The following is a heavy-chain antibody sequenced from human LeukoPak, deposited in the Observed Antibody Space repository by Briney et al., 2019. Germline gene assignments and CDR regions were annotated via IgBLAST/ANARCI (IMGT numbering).Heavy chain of an antibody. CDR3: ARQRSTAYYDSSGLPYDAFDI. CDR2: IYPGDSDT. V-gene: IGHV5-51*01. Sequence: GESLKISCKDSGYKFTRCWIGWVRQLPGKGLEWMGIIYPGDSDTRYSPSFQGQVTISADKSISTAYLQWSSLKASDTAMYYCARQRSTAYYDSSGLPYDAFDIWGQGTMVTVSS. D-gene: IGHD3-22*01. J-gene: IGHJ3*02. CDR1: GYKFTRCW.